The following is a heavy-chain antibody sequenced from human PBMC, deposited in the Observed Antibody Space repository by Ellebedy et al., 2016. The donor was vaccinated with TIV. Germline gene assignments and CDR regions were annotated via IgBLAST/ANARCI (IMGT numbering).Heavy chain of an antibody. CDR2: IRSKAYGATT. Sequence: GESLKISCTASGFTFGDYAVNWLRQAPGKGLEWVGLIRSKAYGATTEYAASVKGRFTVSREDSKSIAYLQMNSLKTEDTAIYYCTRVNYVGWPSDCWGQGTLVTVSS. J-gene: IGHJ4*02. CDR3: TRVNYVGWPSDC. D-gene: IGHD3-10*02. V-gene: IGHV3-49*03. CDR1: GFTFGDYA.